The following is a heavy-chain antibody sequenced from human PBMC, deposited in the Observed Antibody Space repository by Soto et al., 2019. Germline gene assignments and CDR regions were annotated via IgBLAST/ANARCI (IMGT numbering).Heavy chain of an antibody. CDR3: ATSNWFDP. V-gene: IGHV4-4*02. J-gene: IGHJ5*02. CDR1: GGSISRSNW. Sequence: TSETLSLTCAVSGGSISRSNWWSWVRQPPGKGLEWIGEIYHSGSTYYNPSLKSRVTISVDTSKNQFSLKLSSVTAADTAVYHCATSNWFDPWGQRTLVTVSS. CDR2: IYHSGST.